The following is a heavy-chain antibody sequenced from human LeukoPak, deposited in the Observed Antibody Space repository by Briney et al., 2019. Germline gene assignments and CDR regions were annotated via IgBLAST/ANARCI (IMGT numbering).Heavy chain of an antibody. Sequence: GGSLRLSCAASGFTFISYGMHWVRQAPGKGLEWVAVISYDGSNKYYADSVKGRFTISRDNSKNTLYLRMNSLRAEDTAVYYCARLIAAADHFGGFDYWGQGTLVTVSS. J-gene: IGHJ4*02. CDR3: ARLIAAADHFGGFDY. CDR1: GFTFISYG. D-gene: IGHD6-13*01. CDR2: ISYDGSNK. V-gene: IGHV3-30*19.